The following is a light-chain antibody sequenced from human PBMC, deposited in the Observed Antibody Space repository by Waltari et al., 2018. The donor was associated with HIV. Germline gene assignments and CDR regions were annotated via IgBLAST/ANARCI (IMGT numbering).Light chain of an antibody. J-gene: IGLJ3*02. CDR3: QSYDSTLRLWV. CDR2: TNT. Sequence: QSVLTQPPSASGTPGQRVTISCSGSSSNIGGNTVNWYQQLPGTAPKLLIYTNTQRPSGVPDRFSGSKSGTSASLAISGLQSEDEADYYCQSYDSTLRLWVFGGGTKVTVL. CDR1: SSNIGGNT. V-gene: IGLV1-44*01.